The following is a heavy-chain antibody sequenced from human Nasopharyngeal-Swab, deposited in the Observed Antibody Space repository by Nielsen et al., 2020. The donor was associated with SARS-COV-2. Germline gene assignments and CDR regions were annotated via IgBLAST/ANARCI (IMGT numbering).Heavy chain of an antibody. D-gene: IGHD3-10*01. Sequence: ASVKVPCKASGYTFTSYVMHWVSQAPGQRLEWMGWINAGKGNTKYSQKFQGRVTITRDTSASTAYMELSSLRSGDTAGYYCARVSTMVRGVIGWFDPWGQGTLVTVSS. CDR3: ARVSTMVRGVIGWFDP. J-gene: IGHJ5*01. CDR1: GYTFTSYV. CDR2: INAGKGNT. V-gene: IGHV1-3*01.